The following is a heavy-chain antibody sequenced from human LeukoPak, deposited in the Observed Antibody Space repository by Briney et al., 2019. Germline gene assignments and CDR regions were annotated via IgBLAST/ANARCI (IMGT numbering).Heavy chain of an antibody. V-gene: IGHV4-59*12. CDR2: IYYSGST. Sequence: SETLSLTCTVSGGSISSYYWTWIRQPPGKGLEWIGYIYYSGSTNYNPSLKSRVTISVDTSKNQFSLELSSVTAADTAVYYCARDLTYYYDSSGPIGYWGQGTLVTVSS. J-gene: IGHJ4*02. CDR3: ARDLTYYYDSSGPIGY. D-gene: IGHD3-22*01. CDR1: GGSISSYY.